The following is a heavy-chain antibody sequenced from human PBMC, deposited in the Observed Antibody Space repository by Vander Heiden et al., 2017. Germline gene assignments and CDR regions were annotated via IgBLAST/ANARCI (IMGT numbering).Heavy chain of an antibody. CDR2: IYWDDDT. Sequence: QITLKESGPTLVKPTQTLTLTCTFSGFVFSTSGVSVGWIRQSPGKALEWLALIYWDDDTRYSPSLRTRLTITKDTSKNQVVLTMTHVDPVDTATYYCAHRPDHDTSPSWFDPWGQGTLVTVSS. D-gene: IGHD3-22*01. V-gene: IGHV2-5*02. J-gene: IGHJ5*02. CDR1: GFVFSTSGVS. CDR3: AHRPDHDTSPSWFDP.